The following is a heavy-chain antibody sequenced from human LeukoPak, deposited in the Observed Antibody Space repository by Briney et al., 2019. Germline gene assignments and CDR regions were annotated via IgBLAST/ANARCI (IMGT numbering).Heavy chain of an antibody. CDR2: ISSSSNYI. Sequence: KSGGSLRLSCAASGFTFSIYYMKWVRRAPGKGLEWVSSISSSSNYIYYADSVKGRFTISRDNAKNSLYLQMNSLRAEDTAVYYCARGLGGRNDAFDIWGQGTMVTVSS. J-gene: IGHJ3*02. CDR3: ARGLGGRNDAFDI. V-gene: IGHV3-21*01. D-gene: IGHD3-16*01. CDR1: GFTFSIYY.